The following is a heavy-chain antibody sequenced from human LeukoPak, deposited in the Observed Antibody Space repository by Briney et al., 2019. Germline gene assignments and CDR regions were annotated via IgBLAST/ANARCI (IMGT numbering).Heavy chain of an antibody. J-gene: IGHJ4*02. CDR2: ISSSGSTI. V-gene: IGHV3-48*01. CDR3: ARDGGIAAAEGY. CDR1: GFTFSSYW. D-gene: IGHD6-13*01. Sequence: GGSLRLSCAASGFTFSSYWMHWVRQAPGEGLEWVSYISSSGSTIYYTDSVKGRFTISRDNAKNSLYLQMNSLRAEDTAVYYCARDGGIAAAEGYWGQASLVTVSS.